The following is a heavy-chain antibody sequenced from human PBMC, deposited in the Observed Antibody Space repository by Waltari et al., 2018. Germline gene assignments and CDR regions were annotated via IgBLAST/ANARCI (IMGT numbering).Heavy chain of an antibody. CDR1: GFTFSDFY. D-gene: IGHD3-22*01. Sequence: QEQLVESGGGLVKPGGSLRLSCAASGFTFSDFYMSWIRQAPGKGLEWVSFVGGTGTSGHTNYADSVKGRFTTSRDNAKKSLYLQMNSLRVEDTAIYYCARGFQSGDYPSWFTSWGQGTLVTVSS. CDR3: ARGFQSGDYPSWFTS. CDR2: VGGTGTSGHT. J-gene: IGHJ5*01. V-gene: IGHV3-11*06.